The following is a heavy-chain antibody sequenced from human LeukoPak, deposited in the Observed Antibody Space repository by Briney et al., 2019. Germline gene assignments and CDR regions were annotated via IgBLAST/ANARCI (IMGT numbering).Heavy chain of an antibody. CDR3: AKDRESDFWSGYKDS. J-gene: IGHJ4*02. Sequence: SGGSLRLSCAASGFTFSSYAMRWVRQAPGNGLEGVSAISGRGGRTYYADSAKDRFHIHRHNYKNTLYLQMNSRRAEDTAVYYCAKDRESDFWSGYKDSWGQGTLVTVSS. D-gene: IGHD3-3*01. CDR1: GFTFSSYA. CDR2: ISGRGGRT. V-gene: IGHV3-23*01.